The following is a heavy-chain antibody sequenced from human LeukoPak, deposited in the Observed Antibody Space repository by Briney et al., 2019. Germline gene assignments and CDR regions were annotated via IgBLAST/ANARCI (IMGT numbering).Heavy chain of an antibody. CDR3: ARWALKQLVRFTLAVAGTGMFDY. CDR2: VSVDGDTK. Sequence: GGSLRLSCAASGFTFDDFPMHWVRQQPGKGLEWVSLVSVDGDTKYYADSVKGRFTISRDNAKNSLYLQMNSLRAEDTAVYYCARWALKQLVRFTLAVAGTGMFDYWGQGTLVTVSS. CDR1: GFTFDDFP. D-gene: IGHD6-19*01. J-gene: IGHJ4*02. V-gene: IGHV3-43*01.